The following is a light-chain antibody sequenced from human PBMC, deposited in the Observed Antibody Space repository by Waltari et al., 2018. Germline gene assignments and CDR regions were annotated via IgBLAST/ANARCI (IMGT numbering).Light chain of an antibody. CDR2: GQN. CDR1: SLRSYY. Sequence: SSELTQDPAVSVALGQTVRLTCQGDSLRSYYASWYQQKPGQAPVLVIYGQNNRPSGIPDRFSGSSSGNTASLTITGAQAEDEADYYCNSRDSSGNHWVFGGGTKLTVL. V-gene: IGLV3-19*01. J-gene: IGLJ3*02. CDR3: NSRDSSGNHWV.